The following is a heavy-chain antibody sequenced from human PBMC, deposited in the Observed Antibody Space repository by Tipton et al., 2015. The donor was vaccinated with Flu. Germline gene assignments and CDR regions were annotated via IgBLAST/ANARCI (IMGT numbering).Heavy chain of an antibody. J-gene: IGHJ4*02. Sequence: SLRLSCAASGFTFTTFWMHWVRQAPGRGLVWLSRVKGDGTSTVYADSVQGRFTISRDNAKNTVYLQMNGLRAEDTAVYFCATGVSHYYDRWGQGTLVTVSS. CDR3: ATGVSHYYDR. CDR2: VKGDGTST. CDR1: GFTFTTFW. D-gene: IGHD3-22*01. V-gene: IGHV3-74*01.